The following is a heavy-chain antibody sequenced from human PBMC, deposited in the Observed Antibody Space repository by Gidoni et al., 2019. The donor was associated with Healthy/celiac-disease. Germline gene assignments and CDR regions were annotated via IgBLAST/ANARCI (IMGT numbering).Heavy chain of an antibody. Sequence: QVQLQQWGAGLLKPSETLSLTCAVYGGSFSGYYWSWIRQPPGKGLEWIGEINHSGSTNYNPSLKSRVTISVDTSKNQFSQKLSSVTAADTAVYYCARGQRYYYDSSGKFDYWGQGTLVTVSS. J-gene: IGHJ4*02. CDR2: INHSGST. CDR3: ARGQRYYYDSSGKFDY. V-gene: IGHV4-34*01. CDR1: GGSFSGYY. D-gene: IGHD3-22*01.